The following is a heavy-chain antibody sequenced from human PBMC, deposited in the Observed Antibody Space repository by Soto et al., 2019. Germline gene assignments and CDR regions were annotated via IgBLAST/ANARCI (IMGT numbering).Heavy chain of an antibody. Sequence: VQLLQSGPGLVKPSGTLSLTCAVSGGSVSSTNWWSWVRQSPGKGLEWIGHIYHIGSTNYNPSLRGRITISVYKNNILFTLTVKYVTASDTAVFYVATLPPGVEVAVLPMPTWGQGTLVTVSS. CDR2: IYHIGST. D-gene: IGHD2-15*01. V-gene: IGHV4-4*02. CDR3: ATLPPGVEVAVLPMPT. CDR1: GGSVSSTNW. J-gene: IGHJ5*02.